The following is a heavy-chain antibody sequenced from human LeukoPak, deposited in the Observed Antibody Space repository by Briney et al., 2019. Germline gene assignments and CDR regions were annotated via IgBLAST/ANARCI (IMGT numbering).Heavy chain of an antibody. V-gene: IGHV1-24*01. J-gene: IGHJ4*02. Sequence: GASVKVSCKVSGYTLSELSMHWVRQAPGKGLEWMGGFDPEDGEKIYAQRFQGRVTMTEDTSTDTAYMELSSLTSEDTAVYYCKSWENYSSGSSYVDYWGQGTLVTVSS. D-gene: IGHD3-10*01. CDR3: KSWENYSSGSSYVDY. CDR2: FDPEDGEK. CDR1: GYTLSELS.